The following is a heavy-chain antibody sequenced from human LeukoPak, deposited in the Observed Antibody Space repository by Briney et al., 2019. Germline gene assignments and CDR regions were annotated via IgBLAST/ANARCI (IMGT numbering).Heavy chain of an antibody. CDR1: GGSVSSGSYY. V-gene: IGHV4-61*01. CDR3: ARTGYSSSWYGYYYYGMDV. Sequence: SETLSLTCTVSGGSVSSGSYYWSWIRQPPGKGLEWIGYIYYSGSTNYNPPLKSRVTISVDTSKNQFSLKLSSVTAADTAVYYCARTGYSSSWYGYYYYGMDVWGQGTTVTVSS. D-gene: IGHD6-13*01. J-gene: IGHJ6*02. CDR2: IYYSGST.